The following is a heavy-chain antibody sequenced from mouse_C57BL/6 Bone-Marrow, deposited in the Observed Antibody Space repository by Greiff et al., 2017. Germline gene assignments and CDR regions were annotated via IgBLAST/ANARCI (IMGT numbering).Heavy chain of an antibody. CDR3: ARSGTTIVASFHHWYCDV. D-gene: IGHD1-1*01. CDR1: GFNIKDYY. Sequence: VQLQQSGAELVQPGASVKLSCTASGFNIKDYYMHWVKQRTEQGLEWIGRIDPEDGETKYAPNFQGQSIISADTSSTTPYLQLSSLTSEDTAVEYCARSGTTIVASFHHWYCDVGGTGTTVTVSS. CDR2: IDPEDGET. J-gene: IGHJ1*03. V-gene: IGHV14-2*01.